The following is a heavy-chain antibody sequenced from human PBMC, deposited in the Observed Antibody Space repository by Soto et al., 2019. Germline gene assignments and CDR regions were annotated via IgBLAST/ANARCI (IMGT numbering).Heavy chain of an antibody. Sequence: LRLSCAASGFTFSSYGMHWVRQAPGKGLEWVAVISHDGSNKYYADSVKGRFTISRDNSKNTLYLQMNSLRAEDTAVYYCAKSFIAAAGKEGYFDYWGQGTLVTVSS. V-gene: IGHV3-30*18. CDR2: ISHDGSNK. CDR3: AKSFIAAAGKEGYFDY. D-gene: IGHD6-13*01. J-gene: IGHJ4*02. CDR1: GFTFSSYG.